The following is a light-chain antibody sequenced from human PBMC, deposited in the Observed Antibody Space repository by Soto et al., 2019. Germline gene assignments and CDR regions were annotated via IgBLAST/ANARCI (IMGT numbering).Light chain of an antibody. CDR2: VNS. CDR3: QSYDSSLSAVV. V-gene: IGLV1-40*01. CDR1: ISNIGSGYD. J-gene: IGLJ2*01. Sequence: QSVLTQPPSVSGAPGQRVTISCTGSISNIGSGYDVHWYQQLPGTAPKLLIYVNSNRPSGVPDRFSGSKSGTSASLAITGLQAEDEADYYCQSYDSSLSAVVFGGGTQLTVL.